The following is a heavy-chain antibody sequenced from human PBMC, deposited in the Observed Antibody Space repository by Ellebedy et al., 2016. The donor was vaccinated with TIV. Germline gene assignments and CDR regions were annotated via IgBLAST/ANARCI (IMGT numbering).Heavy chain of an antibody. D-gene: IGHD1-26*01. CDR3: AKDMVFGDGKWEIDV. J-gene: IGHJ6*02. CDR2: ISNSAMRT. CDR1: GFTFTSYA. V-gene: IGHV3-23*01. Sequence: PGGSLRLSCAASGFTFTSYAMSWVRQAPGKGLEWVSTISNSAMRTYYADSVEGRFVISRDNSKKTLSLQMNSLRAEDSAVYYCAKDMVFGDGKWEIDVWGQGTTVTASS.